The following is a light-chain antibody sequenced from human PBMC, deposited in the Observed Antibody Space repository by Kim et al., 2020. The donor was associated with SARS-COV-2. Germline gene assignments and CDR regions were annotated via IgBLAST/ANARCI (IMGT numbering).Light chain of an antibody. Sequence: VAPGQTARITCGENNLGGRRVFWYRQKAGQAPAVVIDHNGDRPSGISERLSASKSGNTATLTISWVEVGDEAVYHCQVWDGPSAVFGGGTKVTVL. CDR1: NLGGRR. CDR3: QVWDGPSAV. J-gene: IGLJ3*02. CDR2: HNG. V-gene: IGLV3-21*02.